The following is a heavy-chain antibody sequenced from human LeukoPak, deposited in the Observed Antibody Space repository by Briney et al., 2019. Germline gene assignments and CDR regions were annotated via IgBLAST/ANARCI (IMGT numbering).Heavy chain of an antibody. CDR1: GGSFSDHY. V-gene: IGHV4-34*01. D-gene: IGHD2-21*01. J-gene: IGHJ4*02. Sequence: SETLSLTCAVYGGSFSDHYWSWIRQPAGKGLEWIGEINQSGSTNYNPSLKSRVTISVDMSKNQFSLKLSSVTAADTAVYYCARTPYYFDYWGQGTLVTVSS. CDR3: ARTPYYFDY. CDR2: INQSGST.